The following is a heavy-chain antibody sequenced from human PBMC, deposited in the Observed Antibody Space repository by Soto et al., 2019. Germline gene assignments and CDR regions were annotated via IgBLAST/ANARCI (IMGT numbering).Heavy chain of an antibody. Sequence: QVQLVQSGAEVKKPGASVKVSCKASGYTFTSYYMHWVRQAPGQGLEWMGIINPIGGSTIYAQKFQGRVTMTRDTSTSTVYMELSSLRSEDTAVYYCARGAGLIAAAGYEGYFDYWGQGTLVTVSS. V-gene: IGHV1-46*01. D-gene: IGHD6-13*01. CDR3: ARGAGLIAAAGYEGYFDY. CDR2: INPIGGST. J-gene: IGHJ4*02. CDR1: GYTFTSYY.